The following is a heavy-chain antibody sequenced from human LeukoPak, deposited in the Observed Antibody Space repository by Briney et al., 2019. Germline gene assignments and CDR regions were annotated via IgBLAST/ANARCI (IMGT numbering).Heavy chain of an antibody. Sequence: GESLKISCKGSGYSFTNYWIAWVRQMPGKGLEWMGVIHSGNSETRYRPSFQGQVTILVDKSISTAFLQWSSLQASDSAMYYCARHLNYHDSTGYYYADSWGQGTLDTVSS. CDR1: GYSFTNYW. CDR2: IHSGNSET. J-gene: IGHJ5*02. CDR3: ARHLNYHDSTGYYYADS. V-gene: IGHV5-51*01. D-gene: IGHD3-22*01.